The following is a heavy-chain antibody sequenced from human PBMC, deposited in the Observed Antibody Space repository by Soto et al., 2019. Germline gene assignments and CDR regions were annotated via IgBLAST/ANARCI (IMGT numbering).Heavy chain of an antibody. Sequence: LRLSCAASGFTFSGSAMHWVRQASGKGLEWVGRIRSKANSYATAYAASVKGRFTISRDDSKNTAYLQMNSLKTEDTAVYYCTRHGALMVATTPFYYYYGMDVWGQGTTVTVSS. CDR1: GFTFSGSA. CDR2: IRSKANSYAT. J-gene: IGHJ6*02. V-gene: IGHV3-73*01. CDR3: TRHGALMVATTPFYYYYGMDV. D-gene: IGHD5-12*01.